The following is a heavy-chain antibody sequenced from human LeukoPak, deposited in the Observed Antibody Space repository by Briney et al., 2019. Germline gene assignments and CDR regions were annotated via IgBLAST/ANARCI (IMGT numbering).Heavy chain of an antibody. J-gene: IGHJ4*02. CDR2: ITVNGGST. CDR1: GFTFNNFA. Sequence: HPGGSLRLSCAASGFTFNNFAMSWVRQAPGKGLEWVSTITVNGGSTYYADSVRGRLTISRDNSQSTLYLQMNSLRGDDTAVYYCAKAPLVVVSQFDHWGQGSLVTVSS. CDR3: AKAPLVVVSQFDH. V-gene: IGHV3-23*01. D-gene: IGHD3-22*01.